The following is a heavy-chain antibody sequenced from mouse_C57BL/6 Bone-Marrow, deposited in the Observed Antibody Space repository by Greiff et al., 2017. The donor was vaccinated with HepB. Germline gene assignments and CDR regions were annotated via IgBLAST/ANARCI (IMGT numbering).Heavy chain of an antibody. V-gene: IGHV1-53*01. D-gene: IGHD1-1*01. Sequence: VQLQQSGTELVKPGASVKLSCKASGYTFTSYWMHWVKQRPGQGLEWIGNINPSNGGTNYNEKFKSKATLTVDKSSSTAYMQLNSLTSEDSAVYYCARWDYYGSSHWYFDVWGTGTTVTVSS. J-gene: IGHJ1*03. CDR3: ARWDYYGSSHWYFDV. CDR1: GYTFTSYW. CDR2: INPSNGGT.